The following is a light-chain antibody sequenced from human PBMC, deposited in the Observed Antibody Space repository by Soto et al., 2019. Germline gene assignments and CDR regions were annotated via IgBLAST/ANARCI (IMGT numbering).Light chain of an antibody. Sequence: VKKRVNITWRASQRISSYLKWYQQKPGKAPKLLIYAASSLQSGVPSRFSGSGSGTDFTLTIIFLQPEDFATYYCLQSYSTPLTFGAGPKVAIK. CDR1: QRISSY. CDR2: AAS. J-gene: IGKJ4*01. CDR3: LQSYSTPLT. V-gene: IGKV1-39*01.